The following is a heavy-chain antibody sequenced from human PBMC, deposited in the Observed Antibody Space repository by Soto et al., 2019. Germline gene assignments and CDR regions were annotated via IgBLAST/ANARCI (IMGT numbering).Heavy chain of an antibody. Sequence: SETLSLTCTVSGGSIRSNHWVWIRQPPGKGLEWIGYIYYSGNTNYNPSLKSRVTILVDTSKNQFSLKLSSVTTADTAVYYCARMRNDDTFDYWGQGTLVTVYS. CDR2: IYYSGNT. CDR1: GGSIRSNH. V-gene: IGHV4-59*01. J-gene: IGHJ4*02. D-gene: IGHD1-1*01. CDR3: ARMRNDDTFDY.